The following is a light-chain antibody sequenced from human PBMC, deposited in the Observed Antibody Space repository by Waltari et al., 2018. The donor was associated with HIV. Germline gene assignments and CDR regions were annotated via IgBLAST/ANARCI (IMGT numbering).Light chain of an antibody. Sequence: EIVMTQSPATLSVSPGERATLSCRASQSVSSNLAWYQQRPGQAPRLLIYGASTRATGIPARFSGSGSGTEFTLTIGSLQSEDFALYYCQQYNNWPWTFGQGTKVEIK. J-gene: IGKJ1*01. CDR3: QQYNNWPWT. CDR2: GAS. CDR1: QSVSSN. V-gene: IGKV3-15*01.